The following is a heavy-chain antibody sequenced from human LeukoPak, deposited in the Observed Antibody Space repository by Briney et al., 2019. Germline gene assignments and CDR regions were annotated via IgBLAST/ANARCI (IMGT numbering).Heavy chain of an antibody. J-gene: IGHJ3*02. CDR3: ARGRRYEVVVAATTGSPVCAFDI. V-gene: IGHV4-34*01. Sequence: PSETLSLTCAVYGGSFSGYYWSWIRQPPGKGLEWIGEINHSGSTNYNPSLKSRVTISVDTSKNQFSLKLSSVTAADTAVYYCARGRRYEVVVAATTGSPVCAFDIWGQGTMVTVSS. D-gene: IGHD2-15*01. CDR1: GGSFSGYY. CDR2: INHSGST.